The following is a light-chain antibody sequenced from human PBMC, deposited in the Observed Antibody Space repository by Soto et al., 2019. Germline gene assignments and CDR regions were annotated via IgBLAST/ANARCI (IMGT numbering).Light chain of an antibody. J-gene: IGKJ1*01. V-gene: IGKV3-15*01. CDR2: GAS. CDR1: QSVSSN. Sequence: EIVMTQSPATLSVSPGERATLSCRASQSVSSNLAWYPQKPGQAPRRLIYGASTRATGIPARFSGSGSGTEFTLTISSLQSEDFAVYYCQQYNNWPWTVGQGTKVEIK. CDR3: QQYNNWPWT.